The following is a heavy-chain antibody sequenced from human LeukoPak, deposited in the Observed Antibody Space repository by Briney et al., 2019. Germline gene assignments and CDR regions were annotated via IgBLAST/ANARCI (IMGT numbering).Heavy chain of an antibody. CDR2: IYYSGRT. D-gene: IGHD1-14*01. V-gene: IGHV4-59*12. Sequence: SETLSLTCTVSGGSMSPYHWGWIRQPPGKGLEWTGYIYYSGRTNYNPSLKSRVTISVDTSKNQFSLKLSSVTAADTAVYYCASTRSRPYYYYGMDVWGQGTTVTVSS. CDR1: GGSMSPYH. CDR3: ASTRSRPYYYYGMDV. J-gene: IGHJ6*02.